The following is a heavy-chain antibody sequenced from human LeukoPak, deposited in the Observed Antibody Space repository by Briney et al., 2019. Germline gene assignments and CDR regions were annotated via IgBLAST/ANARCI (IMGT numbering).Heavy chain of an antibody. CDR1: GGSISGYY. J-gene: IGHJ4*02. Sequence: SETLSLTCTVSGGSISGYYWSWIRQPPGKGLEWIGEINHSGSTNYNPSLKSRVTISVDTSKNQFSLKLSSVTAADTAVYYCARPAQYCSNTSCPHYFDYWGQGTLVTVSS. CDR3: ARPAQYCSNTSCPHYFDY. D-gene: IGHD2-2*01. CDR2: INHSGST. V-gene: IGHV4-34*01.